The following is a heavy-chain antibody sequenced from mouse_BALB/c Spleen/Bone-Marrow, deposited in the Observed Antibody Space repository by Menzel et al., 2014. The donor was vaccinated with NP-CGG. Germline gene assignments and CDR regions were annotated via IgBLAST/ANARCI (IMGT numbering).Heavy chain of an antibody. Sequence: VMLVESGPELVKPGASVKMSCKASGYTFTDYVISWVKQRTGQGLEWTGEIYPGSGSTYYNEKFKGKATLTADKSSNTAYMQLSSLTSEDSAVYFCARCGGLRDFDYWGQGTTLTVSS. CDR1: GYTFTDYV. CDR2: IYPGSGST. V-gene: IGHV1-77*01. J-gene: IGHJ2*01. CDR3: ARCGGLRDFDY. D-gene: IGHD2-4*01.